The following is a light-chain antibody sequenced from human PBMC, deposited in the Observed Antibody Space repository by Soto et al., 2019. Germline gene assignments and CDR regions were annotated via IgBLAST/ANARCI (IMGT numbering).Light chain of an antibody. J-gene: IGKJ4*01. CDR1: QSISSW. CDR3: QQYYSYPLT. CDR2: KAS. V-gene: IGKV1-5*03. Sequence: DIQMTQSPSTLSASVGDRVTITCRASQSISSWLDWYQQKPGQAPKLLIYKASSLESGVPSRLRGSGSGTEFTLTISSMKHEDFATYYCQQYYSYPLTFGGGTKVDIK.